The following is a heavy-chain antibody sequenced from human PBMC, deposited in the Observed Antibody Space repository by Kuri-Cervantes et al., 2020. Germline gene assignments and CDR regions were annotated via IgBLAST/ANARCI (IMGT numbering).Heavy chain of an antibody. D-gene: IGHD3-22*01. CDR1: GFTFSSYA. Sequence: GESLKISCAASGFTFSSYAMNWVRQAPGKGLEWVAVISYDGSNKYYADSVKGRFSISRDNSKNTLYLVMNSLRAEDTAVYYCALSSDYQTTYYFDYWGHGTLVTVSS. V-gene: IGHV3-30-3*01. J-gene: IGHJ4*01. CDR3: ALSSDYQTTYYFDY. CDR2: ISYDGSNK.